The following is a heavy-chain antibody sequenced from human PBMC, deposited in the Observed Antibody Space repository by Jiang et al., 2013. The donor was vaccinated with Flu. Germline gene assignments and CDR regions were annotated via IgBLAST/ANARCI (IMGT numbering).Heavy chain of an antibody. CDR2: VIPVFGKV. CDR3: ARGVGGYSYGYVLY. D-gene: IGHD5-18*01. CDR1: GDYFSSYA. V-gene: IGHV1-69*01. Sequence: AEVKKPGSSVKVSCKASGDYFSSYAISWVRQAPGQGLEWMGGVIPVFGKVDYAQKFQGRVTITAADESTSTAYMELSGLTSEDTAVYYCARGVGGYSYGYVLYWGQGTLVTVSS. J-gene: IGHJ4*02.